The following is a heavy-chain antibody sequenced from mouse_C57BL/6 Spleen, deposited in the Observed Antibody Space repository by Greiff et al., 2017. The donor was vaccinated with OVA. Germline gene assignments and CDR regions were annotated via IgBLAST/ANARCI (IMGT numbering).Heavy chain of an antibody. V-gene: IGHV1-54*01. Sequence: QVQLKQSGAELVRPGTSVKVSCKASGYAFTNYLIEWVKQRPGQGLEWIGVINPGSGGTNYNEKFKGKATLTADKSSSTAYMQLSSLTSEDSAVYFCARYGYDADYYAMDYWGQGTSVTVSS. CDR2: INPGSGGT. CDR3: ARYGYDADYYAMDY. CDR1: GYAFTNYL. D-gene: IGHD2-2*01. J-gene: IGHJ4*01.